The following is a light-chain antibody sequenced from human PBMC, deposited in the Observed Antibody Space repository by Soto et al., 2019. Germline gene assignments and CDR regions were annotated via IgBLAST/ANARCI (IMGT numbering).Light chain of an antibody. J-gene: IGLJ3*02. V-gene: IGLV1-40*01. CDR3: AAWDDSLTGRV. Sequence: QSALTQPPSVSGAPGQRVTISCTGSGSNIGAGYAVHWYQQLPGTAPKLLIYSNTNRPSGVPDRFSGSKSGTSASLDITALQAVDEADYYCAAWDDSLTGRVFGGGTKLTVL. CDR1: GSNIGAGYA. CDR2: SNT.